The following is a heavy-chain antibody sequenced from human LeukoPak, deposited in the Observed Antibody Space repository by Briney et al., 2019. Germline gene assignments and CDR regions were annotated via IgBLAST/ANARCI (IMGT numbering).Heavy chain of an antibody. CDR2: ISASGGST. CDR1: GFTFSSSA. D-gene: IGHD6-19*01. J-gene: IGHJ4*02. CDR3: AKEVAVAASFPDY. Sequence: GGSLRLSCAASGFTFSSSAMSWVRQVPGKGLEWVSGISASGGSTYYADSVKGRFTISRDNSKNTLYLHMNSLRAEDTAVYYCAKEVAVAASFPDYWGQGTLVTVSS. V-gene: IGHV3-23*01.